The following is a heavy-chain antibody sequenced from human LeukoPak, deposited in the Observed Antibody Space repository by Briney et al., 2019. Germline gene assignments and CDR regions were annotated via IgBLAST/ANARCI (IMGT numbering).Heavy chain of an antibody. J-gene: IGHJ4*02. D-gene: IGHD6-19*01. CDR3: ARDSSGWYRGYFDY. Sequence: PSETLSLTCTVSGGSISSYYWSWIRQPPGKGLEWIGYIYYSGSTNYNPSLKSRVTISLDTSKSQFSLNLSSVTAADTAVYYCARDSSGWYRGYFDYWGQGTLVTVSS. CDR1: GGSISSYY. CDR2: IYYSGST. V-gene: IGHV4-59*01.